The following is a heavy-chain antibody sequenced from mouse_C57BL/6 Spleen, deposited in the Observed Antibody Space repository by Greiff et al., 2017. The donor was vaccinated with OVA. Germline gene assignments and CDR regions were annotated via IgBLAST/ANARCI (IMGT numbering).Heavy chain of an antibody. CDR2: IYPGNSDT. Sequence: VQLQQSGPVLARPGASVKMSCKTSGYTFTSYWMHWVKQRPGQGLEWIGAIYPGNSDTSYNQKFKGKAKLTAVPSASTAYMELRSLTNEDSAVYYSLITTVVAYYFDYWGQGTTLTVSS. V-gene: IGHV1-5*01. CDR3: LITTVVAYYFDY. J-gene: IGHJ2*01. CDR1: GYTFTSYW. D-gene: IGHD1-1*01.